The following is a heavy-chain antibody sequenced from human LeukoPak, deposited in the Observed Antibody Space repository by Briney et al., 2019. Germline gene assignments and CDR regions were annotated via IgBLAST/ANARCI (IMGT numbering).Heavy chain of an antibody. CDR2: LNWNGGTS. CDR1: GFKFDDYA. D-gene: IGHD1-1*01. J-gene: IGHJ4*02. CDR3: AKVAASIEAGQLDS. V-gene: IGHV3-20*04. Sequence: GGSLRLSCVVSGFKFDDYAMTWVRHAPGKGLEWVAGLNWNGGTSRYAESVKGRFTISRDNAKNSVYLQMNAVTTEDTALYFCAKVAASIEAGQLDSWGEGTLVVVSS.